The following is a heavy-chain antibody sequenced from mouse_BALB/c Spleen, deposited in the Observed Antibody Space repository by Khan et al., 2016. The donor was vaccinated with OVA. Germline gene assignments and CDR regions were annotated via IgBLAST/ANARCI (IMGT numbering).Heavy chain of an antibody. Sequence: QVQLQQSGAELVNPGASVNLSCKASGYTLTSYWMHWVKQRPGQGLEWIGEINPSNGRTNYNEKFKSKATLTVDQSSSTAYMQLSSPTSEDSAVYYCARLLINFDYWGQGTTLTVSS. D-gene: IGHD2-1*01. J-gene: IGHJ2*01. CDR3: ARLLINFDY. CDR2: INPSNGRT. CDR1: GYTLTSYW. V-gene: IGHV1S81*02.